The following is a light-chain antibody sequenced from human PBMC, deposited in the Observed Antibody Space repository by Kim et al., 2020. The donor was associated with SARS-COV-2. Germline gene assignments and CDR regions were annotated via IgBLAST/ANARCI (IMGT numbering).Light chain of an antibody. V-gene: IGLV2-11*01. CDR3: CSYAGSYSYV. Sequence: QSVTISCTGTSSDVGGYNYVSWYQQHPRTAPKLMIYDGSKRPSGVPDRFSGSKSGNTASLTISGLQAEDEADYYCCSYAGSYSYVFGTGTKVTVL. CDR2: DGS. CDR1: SSDVGGYNY. J-gene: IGLJ1*01.